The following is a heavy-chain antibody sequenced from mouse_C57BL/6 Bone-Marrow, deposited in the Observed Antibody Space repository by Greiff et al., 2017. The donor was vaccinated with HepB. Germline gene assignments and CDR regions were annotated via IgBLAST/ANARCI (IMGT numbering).Heavy chain of an antibody. V-gene: IGHV2-9-1*01. CDR2: IWTGGGT. J-gene: IGHJ4*01. D-gene: IGHD2-2*01. CDR1: GFSLTSYA. CDR3: ARKRAMVTTGAMDY. Sequence: VQLKESGPGLVAPSQSLSITCTVSGFSLTSYAISWVRQPPGKGLEWLGVIWTGGGTNYNSALKSRLSLSKDNSKSQVFLKMNSLQTDDTARYYCARKRAMVTTGAMDYWGQGTSVTVSS.